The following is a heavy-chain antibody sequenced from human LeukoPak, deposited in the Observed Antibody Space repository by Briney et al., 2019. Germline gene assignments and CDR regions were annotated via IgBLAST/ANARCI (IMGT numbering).Heavy chain of an antibody. CDR3: ARDGQEYGDYLYFQH. CDR2: INHSGST. J-gene: IGHJ1*01. Sequence: GSLRLSCAASGFSFSSYALSWVRQAPGKGLEWIGEINHSGSTNYNPSLKSRVTISVDTSKNQFSLKLSSVTAADTAVYYCARDGQEYGDYLYFQHWGQGTLVTVSS. V-gene: IGHV4-34*01. CDR1: GFSFSSYA. D-gene: IGHD4-17*01.